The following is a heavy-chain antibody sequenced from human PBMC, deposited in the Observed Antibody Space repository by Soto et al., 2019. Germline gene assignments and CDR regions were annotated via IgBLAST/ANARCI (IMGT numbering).Heavy chain of an antibody. V-gene: IGHV3-7*05. Sequence: EVQLVESGGGLVQPGGSPRLSCVASGFTFRSYWMSWVRQAPGKGLEWVANINEDESEKNYVDSVKGRFTISRDNAKNSLYLQMNSLRAEDTAMYFCARGDFYSGDLWGQGTLVTVSP. J-gene: IGHJ5*02. CDR3: ARGDFYSGDL. CDR1: GFTFRSYW. D-gene: IGHD4-4*01. CDR2: INEDESEK.